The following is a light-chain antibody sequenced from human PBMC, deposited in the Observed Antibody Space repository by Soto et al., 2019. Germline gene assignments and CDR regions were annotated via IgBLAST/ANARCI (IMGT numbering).Light chain of an antibody. V-gene: IGKV1-33*01. CDR3: QQYNGYSRT. CDR1: QDISNY. J-gene: IGKJ1*01. Sequence: DIQMTQSPSSLSASVGDRVTITCQASQDISNYLNWYQQKPGKAPKLLIYDASNLETGVPSRFSGSGSGTEFTLTISSVQPDDFATFYCQQYNGYSRTFGQGTKVDIK. CDR2: DAS.